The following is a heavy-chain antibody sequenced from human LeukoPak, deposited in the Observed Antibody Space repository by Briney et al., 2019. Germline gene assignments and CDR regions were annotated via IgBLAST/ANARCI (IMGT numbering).Heavy chain of an antibody. J-gene: IGHJ4*02. V-gene: IGHV3-21*01. CDR3: ARGDSSAWPPDY. CDR1: GFIFSSYS. D-gene: IGHD6-19*01. CDR2: ISSSSSYI. Sequence: GGSLRLSCAASGFIFSSYSMNWVRQAPGKGLEWVSSISSSSSYIYHADSVKGRFIISRDNAKNSQYLQMNSLRAEDTAVYYCARGDSSAWPPDYWGQGTLVTVSS.